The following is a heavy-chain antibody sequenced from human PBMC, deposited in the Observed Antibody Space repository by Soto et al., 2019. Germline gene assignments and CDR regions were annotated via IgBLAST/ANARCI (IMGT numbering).Heavy chain of an antibody. Sequence: ASVKVSCKASGYTFTSYAMHWVRQAPGQRLEWMGWINAGNGNTKYSQKFQGRVTITRDTSASTAYMELSSLRSEDTAVYYCARTGEAAAGVYYWGQGTLVTVSS. J-gene: IGHJ4*02. V-gene: IGHV1-3*01. CDR2: INAGNGNT. D-gene: IGHD6-13*01. CDR3: ARTGEAAAGVYY. CDR1: GYTFTSYA.